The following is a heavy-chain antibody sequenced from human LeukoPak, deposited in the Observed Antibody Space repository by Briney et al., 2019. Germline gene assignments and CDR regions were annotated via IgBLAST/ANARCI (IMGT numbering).Heavy chain of an antibody. CDR2: IIPIFGTA. CDR1: GGTFSSYA. D-gene: IGHD5-12*01. J-gene: IGHJ5*02. Sequence: SVKVSCKASGGTFSSYAISWVRQAPGQGLKWMGGIIPIFGTANYAQKFQGRVTITADGSTSTAYMELSSLRSDDTAVYYCVRSGYDYDWFDPWGQGTLVTVSS. CDR3: VRSGYDYDWFDP. V-gene: IGHV1-69*13.